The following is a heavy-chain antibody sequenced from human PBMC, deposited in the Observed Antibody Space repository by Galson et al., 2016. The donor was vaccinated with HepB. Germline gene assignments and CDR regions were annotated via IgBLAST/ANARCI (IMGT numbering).Heavy chain of an antibody. V-gene: IGHV3-48*02. CDR2: ITRSGGTT. CDR3: ARDVRGSEDY. Sequence: SLRLSCAASGFTFNNYDMHWFRQAPGKGLEWVSYITRSGGTTLYADSVKGRFTISRDNAKNSLYLQMNSLRDEDTAVYYSARDVRGSEDYWGQGTLVTVSS. CDR1: GFTFNNYD. J-gene: IGHJ4*02. D-gene: IGHD1-26*01.